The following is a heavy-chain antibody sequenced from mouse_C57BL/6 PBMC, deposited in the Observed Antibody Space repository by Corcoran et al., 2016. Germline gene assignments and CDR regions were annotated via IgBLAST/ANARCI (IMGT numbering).Heavy chain of an antibody. Sequence: EVQLQQSGPELVKHGASVKISCKASGYTFTDYYMNWVKQSHGKSLEWIGDINPNNGGTSYNQKFKGKATLTVDKSSSTAYMELRSLTSEDSAVYYCAREEGYYGTPFAYWGQGTLVTVSA. CDR2: INPNNGGT. CDR1: GYTFTDYY. V-gene: IGHV1-26*01. J-gene: IGHJ3*01. CDR3: AREEGYYGTPFAY. D-gene: IGHD2-1*01.